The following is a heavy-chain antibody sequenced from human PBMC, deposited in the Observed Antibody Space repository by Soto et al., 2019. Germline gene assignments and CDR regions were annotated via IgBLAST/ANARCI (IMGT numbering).Heavy chain of an antibody. CDR2: ISGSGGST. CDR1: GFTFSSYA. CDR3: PCLTGVVADADPKFNYYYYGIDV. V-gene: IGHV3-23*01. J-gene: IGHJ6*02. Sequence: GGSLRLSCAASGFTFSSYAMSWVRQAPGKGLEWVSAISGSGGSTYYADSVKGRFTISRDNSKNTLYLQMNSLRAEDTAVYYCPCLTGVVADADPKFNYYYYGIDVWGQGTTVTVSS. D-gene: IGHD2-15*01.